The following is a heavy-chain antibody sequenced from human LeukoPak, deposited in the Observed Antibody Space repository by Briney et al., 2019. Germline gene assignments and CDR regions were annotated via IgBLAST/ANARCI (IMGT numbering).Heavy chain of an antibody. CDR3: ARQKWEQQGRDYYFNGLDV. CDR1: GGSFSGYY. V-gene: IGHV4-34*01. J-gene: IGHJ6*02. D-gene: IGHD1/OR15-1a*01. Sequence: PSETLSLTCAVYGGSFSGYYWSWIRQPPGKGLEWIGEIYLYGTTNYNPSFTSRVTMSVDRSRNQFSLKLTSVTAADTAVYYCARQKWEQQGRDYYFNGLDVWGPGTTVIVSS. CDR2: IYLYGTT.